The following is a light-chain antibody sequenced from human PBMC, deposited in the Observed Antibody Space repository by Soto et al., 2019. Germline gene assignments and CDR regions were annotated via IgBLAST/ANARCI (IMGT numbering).Light chain of an antibody. CDR1: SSDVGSYKY. CDR3: MSHSSTTDRVV. Sequence: QSALTQPPSASGSPGQSVTISCTGTSSDVGSYKYVSWYQQYPGKAPKVMIYEVSHRPSGVSNRFSGSKSDNTASLTISGLQAEDEADYYCMSHSSTTDRVVFGGGTKLTVL. J-gene: IGLJ2*01. V-gene: IGLV2-14*01. CDR2: EVS.